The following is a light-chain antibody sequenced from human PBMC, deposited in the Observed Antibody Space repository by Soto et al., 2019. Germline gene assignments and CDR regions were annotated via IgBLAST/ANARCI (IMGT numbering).Light chain of an antibody. CDR3: QKYNSAPLT. J-gene: IGKJ4*01. V-gene: IGKV1-27*01. Sequence: DIEMTQSPSSLSASVGDRVTITCRASLGIIDYLAWYQQKPGKVPKLLIYAASTLQTGVPSRFSGSGSRTDFNLTISNLQPEDVATYYCQKYNSAPLTFGGGTKVVIK. CDR2: AAS. CDR1: LGIIDY.